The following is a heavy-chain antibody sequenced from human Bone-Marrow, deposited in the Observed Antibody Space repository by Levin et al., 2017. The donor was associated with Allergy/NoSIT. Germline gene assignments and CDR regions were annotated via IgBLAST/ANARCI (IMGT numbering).Heavy chain of an antibody. V-gene: IGHV1-18*01. J-gene: IGHJ4*02. D-gene: IGHD2-8*01. CDR2: ISAFNGNR. Sequence: ASVKVSCKASGYTFNIYDINWVRQAPGQGLEWVGWISAFNGNRDYGQKFQGRVTMTTDTTTNTAYMELRSLTSDDTAVYYCARAKGVGTWYFDYWGQGTLVTVSS. CDR1: GYTFNIYD. CDR3: ARAKGVGTWYFDY.